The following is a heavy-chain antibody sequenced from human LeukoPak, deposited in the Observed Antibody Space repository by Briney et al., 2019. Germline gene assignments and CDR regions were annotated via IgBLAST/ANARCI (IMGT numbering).Heavy chain of an antibody. CDR2: IYYSGST. D-gene: IGHD2-15*01. V-gene: IGHV4-30-4*08. CDR1: GGSISNVDYY. J-gene: IGHJ3*02. Sequence: SQTLSLTCTVSGGSISNVDYYWSWIRQPPGKVLEWIGYIYYSGSTYYNPSLKSRVNISVDTSKKQFSLKLSCGTAGDMAVYYCARRGKGGRSFGIWGQGTIVTVSS. CDR3: ARRGKGGRSFGI.